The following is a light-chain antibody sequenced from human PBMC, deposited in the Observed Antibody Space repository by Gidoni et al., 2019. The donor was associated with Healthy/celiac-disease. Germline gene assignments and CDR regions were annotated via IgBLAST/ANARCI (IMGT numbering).Light chain of an antibody. CDR1: QSVSSY. CDR3: QQRSNWPLT. Sequence: EIVLTQSPATLSLSPGERATLSCRASQSVSSYLAWYQQKHGQAPRLLIYDASNRATGIPARFSGSGSGTDFTLTISSLEPEDFAVYYCQQRSNWPLTFGGXTKVEIK. CDR2: DAS. V-gene: IGKV3-11*01. J-gene: IGKJ4*01.